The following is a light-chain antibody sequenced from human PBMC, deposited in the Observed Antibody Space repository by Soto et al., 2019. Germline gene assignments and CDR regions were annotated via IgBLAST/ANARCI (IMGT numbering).Light chain of an antibody. Sequence: EIVMRQSPATLSVSPGEGATLSCRASQGIGDTLAWYQHKPGQTPRLLIYDKSTRATGVPNRFSGSGSATELTLTISRLQSEDFALYYCQNTLKWPPTCGQGTKVDIK. V-gene: IGKV3-15*01. CDR3: QNTLKWPPT. CDR2: DKS. CDR1: QGIGDT. J-gene: IGKJ1*01.